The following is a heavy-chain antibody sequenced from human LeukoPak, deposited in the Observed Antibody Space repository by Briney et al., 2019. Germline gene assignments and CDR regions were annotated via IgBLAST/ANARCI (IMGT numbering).Heavy chain of an antibody. Sequence: PSGTLSLTCAVSGGSISSSNWWSWVRQPPGKGLEWIGEIYHSGSTNYNPSLKSRVTISVDKSKNQFSLKLSSVTAADTAVYYCARLDIVATIWGFDYWGQGTLVTVSS. V-gene: IGHV4-4*02. J-gene: IGHJ4*02. CDR3: ARLDIVATIWGFDY. CDR1: GGSISSSNW. CDR2: IYHSGST. D-gene: IGHD5-12*01.